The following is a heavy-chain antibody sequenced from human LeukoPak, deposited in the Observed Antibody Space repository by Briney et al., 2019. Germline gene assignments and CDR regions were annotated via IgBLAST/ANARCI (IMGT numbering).Heavy chain of an antibody. D-gene: IGHD3-16*01. J-gene: IGHJ5*02. CDR3: ARVRFGYEGFDP. CDR1: GVSISSYY. Sequence: ADTLSLTCTVSGVSISSYYWSWIRQPPGMGLDWIGYIYYSGSSNYNPSLKSRVTISVDTSKNQFSLKLTSVTAADTAVYYCARVRFGYEGFDPWGQGTLVTVS. V-gene: IGHV4-59*07. CDR2: IYYSGSS.